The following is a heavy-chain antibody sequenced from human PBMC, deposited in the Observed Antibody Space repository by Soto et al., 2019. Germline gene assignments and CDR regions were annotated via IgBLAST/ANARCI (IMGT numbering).Heavy chain of an antibody. CDR2: INPGDSDT. CDR3: ARHEQYYYDYSVMAV. CDR1: YG. Sequence: YGGGRMIQKNRKGLEWMGIINPGDSDTRYSPSFQGQVTISADNSISTAYLQWSSLKASDTAIYYCARHEQYYYDYSVMAVWGQGTTVPVSS. V-gene: IGHV5-51*01. J-gene: IGHJ6*02.